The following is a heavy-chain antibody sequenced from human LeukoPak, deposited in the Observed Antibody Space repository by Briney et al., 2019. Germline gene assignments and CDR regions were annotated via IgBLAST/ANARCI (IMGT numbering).Heavy chain of an antibody. V-gene: IGHV3-30*02. CDR3: AKEYGGSYLGRDAFDI. Sequence: PGGSLRLSCAASGFTFSSYGMHWVRQAPGKGLEWVAFIRYDGSNKYYADSVKGRFTISRDNSKNTLYLQMNSLRAEDTAVYYCAKEYGGSYLGRDAFDIWGQGTMVTVSS. CDR2: IRYDGSNK. J-gene: IGHJ3*02. D-gene: IGHD1-26*01. CDR1: GFTFSSYG.